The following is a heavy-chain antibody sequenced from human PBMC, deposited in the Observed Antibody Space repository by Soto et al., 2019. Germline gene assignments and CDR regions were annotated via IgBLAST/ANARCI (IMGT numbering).Heavy chain of an antibody. J-gene: IGHJ4*02. D-gene: IGHD1-26*01. CDR1: GASISNGYYS. CDR2: IHSGGTT. Sequence: QVQLQEPGPRLVEPSHTLSLTCTVSGASISNGYYSWSWIRQSPGTGLEWIGHIHSGGTTYSNPSLKSRLTISVDMSKNQFSLKLSSLTAADTAVNYCARGPSGDKVDYWGQGTLVTVSS. CDR3: ARGPSGDKVDY. V-gene: IGHV4-30-4*01.